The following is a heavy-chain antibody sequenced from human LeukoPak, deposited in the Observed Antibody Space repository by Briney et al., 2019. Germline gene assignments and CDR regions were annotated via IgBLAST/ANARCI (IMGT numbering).Heavy chain of an antibody. V-gene: IGHV4-61*02. CDR3: ARGGGSYPFDY. J-gene: IGHJ4*02. CDR2: IYTSGST. CDR1: GGSISSGSYY. Sequence: SETLSLTCTVSGGSISSGSYYWSWIRQPAGKGLEWIGRIYTSGSTNYNPSLKSRVTISVDTSKNQFSLKLSSVTAADTAVHYCARGGGSYPFDYWGRGTLVTVSS. D-gene: IGHD1-26*01.